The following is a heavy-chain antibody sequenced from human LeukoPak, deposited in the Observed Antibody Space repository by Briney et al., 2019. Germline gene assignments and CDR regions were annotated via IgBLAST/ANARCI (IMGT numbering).Heavy chain of an antibody. CDR3: ARGGGLAVATQNWFDP. V-gene: IGHV1-69*06. CDR2: IIPFFGTT. CDR1: GGTFSKYL. J-gene: IGHJ5*02. Sequence: SVKVSCKASGGTFSKYLINWVRQAPGQGLEWMGGIIPFFGTTIYAQTFQGRVTITADNSTSTAYMDLSSLRSEDTAVYYCARGGGLAVATQNWFDPWGQGTLVTVSS. D-gene: IGHD6-19*01.